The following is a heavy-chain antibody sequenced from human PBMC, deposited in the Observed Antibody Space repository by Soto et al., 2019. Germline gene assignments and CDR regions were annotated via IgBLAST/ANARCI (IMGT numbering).Heavy chain of an antibody. Sequence: QVQLVESGGGVVQPGRSLRLCCAASGFTFSSYAMHWVRQAPGKGLEWVAVISYDGSNKYYADSVKGRFTISRDNSKNTLYLQMNSLRAEDTAVYYCARDQAHEISNGGLDYWGQGTLVTVSS. CDR2: ISYDGSNK. J-gene: IGHJ4*02. D-gene: IGHD2-15*01. CDR1: GFTFSSYA. V-gene: IGHV3-30-3*01. CDR3: ARDQAHEISNGGLDY.